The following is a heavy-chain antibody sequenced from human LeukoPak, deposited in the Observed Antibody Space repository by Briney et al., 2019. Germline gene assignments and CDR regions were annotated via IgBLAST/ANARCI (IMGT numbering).Heavy chain of an antibody. Sequence: SFIISSSITIYYADSVKGRFTISRDNAEKSLYLQMNSLRAEDTAVYYCARDRGGSYSAIDYWGQGTLVTVSS. CDR3: ARDRGGSYSAIDY. D-gene: IGHD2-15*01. J-gene: IGHJ4*02. CDR2: IISSSITI. V-gene: IGHV3-48*04.